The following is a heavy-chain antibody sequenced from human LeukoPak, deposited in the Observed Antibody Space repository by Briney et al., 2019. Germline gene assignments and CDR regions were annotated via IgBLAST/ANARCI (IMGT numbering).Heavy chain of an antibody. CDR1: GYTFTGYY. J-gene: IGHJ4*02. CDR3: ARDPGNYYGY. Sequence: ASVKVSCKASGYTFTGYYIHWVRQAPGQGLEWMGWTNPNSGGTNYAQKFQGRVTMTRDTSISTAYMELSSLTSDDTAVYYCARDPGNYYGYWGQGTLVTVSS. CDR2: TNPNSGGT. V-gene: IGHV1-2*02.